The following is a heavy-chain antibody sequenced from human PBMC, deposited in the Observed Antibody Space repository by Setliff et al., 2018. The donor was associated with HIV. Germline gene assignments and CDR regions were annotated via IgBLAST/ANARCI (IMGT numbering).Heavy chain of an antibody. D-gene: IGHD4-17*01. J-gene: IGHJ4*02. Sequence: KASETLSLTCTVSDSGTYYWSWIRQPAGKGLEWIGRVSSRGDTNYNPSLKSRVSMSVDTSKNQFSLKLTSVTASDTAVYYCAGAAAGNTGPFDLWGQGSPVTAPQ. V-gene: IGHV4-4*07. CDR2: VSSRGDT. CDR1: DSGTYY. CDR3: AGAAAGNTGPFDL.